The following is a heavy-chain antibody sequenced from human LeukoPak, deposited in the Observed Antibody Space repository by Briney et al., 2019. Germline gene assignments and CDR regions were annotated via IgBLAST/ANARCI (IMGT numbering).Heavy chain of an antibody. J-gene: IGHJ4*02. V-gene: IGHV1-24*01. CDR1: GYTLTELA. CDR3: ATDLRGTTSFDY. Sequence: GASVKVSCKVSGYTLTELAMHWVRQAPGKGLEGMGGFDPEDGETIYAQKFQGRVTMTEDTSTDTAYMELSSLRSEDTAVYYCATDLRGTTSFDYWGQGTLVTVSS. D-gene: IGHD4-17*01. CDR2: FDPEDGET.